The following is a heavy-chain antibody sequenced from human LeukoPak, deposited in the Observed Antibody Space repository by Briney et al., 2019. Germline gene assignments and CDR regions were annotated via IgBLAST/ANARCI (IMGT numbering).Heavy chain of an antibody. J-gene: IGHJ4*02. CDR3: ARLVGTASYYFDY. Sequence: SETLSLTCTVSGGSISSSSYYWAWIRQPPGKGLEWIGSIYYSGSTYHNPPLKSRVTISVDTSKNQFPLKLSSVTAADTAVYYCARLVGTASYYFDYWGQGTLVTVSS. CDR2: IYYSGST. D-gene: IGHD6-19*01. CDR1: GGSISSSSYY. V-gene: IGHV4-39*01.